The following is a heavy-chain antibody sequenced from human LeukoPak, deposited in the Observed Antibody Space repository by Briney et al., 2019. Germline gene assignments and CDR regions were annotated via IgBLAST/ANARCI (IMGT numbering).Heavy chain of an antibody. Sequence: GSLRLSCAASGLTSRFAFSDYYMSWIRQAPGKGLEWPSYISNSGQTIYYADSVRGRFTIARDNAKNSLYLQMYSLRVEDTATYYCGMTAGRASATDHWGQGALVTVSS. V-gene: IGHV3-11*04. CDR2: ISNSGQTI. CDR3: GMTAGRASATDH. J-gene: IGHJ1*01. CDR1: GLTSRFAFSDYY. D-gene: IGHD2-2*01.